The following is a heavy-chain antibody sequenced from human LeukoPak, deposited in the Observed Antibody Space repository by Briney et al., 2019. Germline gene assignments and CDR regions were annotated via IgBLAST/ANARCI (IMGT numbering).Heavy chain of an antibody. Sequence: SETLSLTCTVSGGSISSYYWSWIRQPPGKGLEWIGYIYYSGGTNYNPSLKSRVTISVDTSKNQFSLKLSSVTAADTAVYYCARGSSYYDSSGSPGKYFQHWGQGTLVTVSS. CDR1: GGSISSYY. CDR2: IYYSGGT. V-gene: IGHV4-59*01. D-gene: IGHD3-22*01. J-gene: IGHJ1*01. CDR3: ARGSSYYDSSGSPGKYFQH.